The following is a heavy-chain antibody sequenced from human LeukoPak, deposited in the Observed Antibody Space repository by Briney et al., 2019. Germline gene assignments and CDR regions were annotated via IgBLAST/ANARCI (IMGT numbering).Heavy chain of an antibody. V-gene: IGHV4-34*01. Sequence: PSETLSFTCAVYGGSFSGYYWSWIRQPPGKGLEWIGEINHSGSTNYNPSLKSRVTISVDTSKNQFSLKLSSVTAADTAVYYCARGGGLYCSSTSCSNDWGQGTLVTVSS. J-gene: IGHJ4*02. CDR2: INHSGST. D-gene: IGHD2-2*01. CDR3: ARGGGLYCSSTSCSND. CDR1: GGSFSGYY.